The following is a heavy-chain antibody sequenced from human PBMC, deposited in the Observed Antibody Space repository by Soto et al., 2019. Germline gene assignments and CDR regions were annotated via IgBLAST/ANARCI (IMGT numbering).Heavy chain of an antibody. V-gene: IGHV1-69*01. CDR2: IIPIVGTA. CDR3: ARVAGGYVTPYNWFDP. D-gene: IGHD5-12*01. J-gene: IGHJ5*02. Sequence: QVQLVQSGAEVKKPGSSVKVSCKASGGTFSSYAISWVRQAPGQGLEWMGGIIPIVGTANYAQKFQGRVTITADESTSTAYMELSSLRSEVTAVYYCARVAGGYVTPYNWFDPWGQGTLVTVSS. CDR1: GGTFSSYA.